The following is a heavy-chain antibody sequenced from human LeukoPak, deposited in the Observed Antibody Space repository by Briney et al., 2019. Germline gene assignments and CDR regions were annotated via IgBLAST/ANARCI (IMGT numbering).Heavy chain of an antibody. CDR3: AKVLGYFDIP. Sequence: GGSLRLSCAASGFTFSSYAMSWVRQAPGKGLEWVSAISGSGGSTYYADSVKGRFTISRDNSKDTLYLQMNSPRAEDTAVYYCAKVLGYFDIPWGQGTLVTVSS. CDR1: GFTFSSYA. D-gene: IGHD3-9*01. J-gene: IGHJ4*02. CDR2: ISGSGGST. V-gene: IGHV3-23*01.